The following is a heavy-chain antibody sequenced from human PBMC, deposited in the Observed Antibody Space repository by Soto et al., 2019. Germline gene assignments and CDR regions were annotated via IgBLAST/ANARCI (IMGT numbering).Heavy chain of an antibody. CDR2: ISSSSIYI. J-gene: IGHJ6*02. V-gene: IGHV3-21*01. CDR1: GFTFSNYT. Sequence: EVQLVESGGGLVKPGGSLRVSCAASGFTFSNYTMNWVRQAPGKGLEWVSAISSSSIYIYYADSVKGRFTISRDNARQSLYLQLISLGAEDTAVYYCARANYDFWSGYSNYYGMDVWGQGTTVTVSS. CDR3: ARANYDFWSGYSNYYGMDV. D-gene: IGHD3-3*01.